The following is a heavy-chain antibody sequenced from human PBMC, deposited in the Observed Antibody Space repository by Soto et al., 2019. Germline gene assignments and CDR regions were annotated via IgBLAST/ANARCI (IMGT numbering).Heavy chain of an antibody. CDR2: ISYDGSNK. D-gene: IGHD2-15*01. V-gene: IGHV3-30*04. J-gene: IGHJ6*02. Sequence: GGSLRLSCAASGFTFSSYAMHWVRQAPGKGLEWVAVISYDGSNKYYADSVKGRFTISRDNSKNTLYLQMNSLRAEDTAVYYCAKDMHYCSGGTSIFGMDVWGQGTTVTVSS. CDR3: AKDMHYCSGGTSIFGMDV. CDR1: GFTFSSYA.